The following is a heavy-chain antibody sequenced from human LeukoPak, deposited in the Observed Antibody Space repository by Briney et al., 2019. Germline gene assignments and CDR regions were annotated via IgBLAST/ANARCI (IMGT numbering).Heavy chain of an antibody. J-gene: IGHJ4*02. Sequence: GGSLRLSCGASGFTFATHWIHWVRQAPGKGLVWVSRIKPDGSDTNYADSVKGRFTISRDNAKNTVYLQMNSLRAEDTAVYYCARGKYGGYFIDYWGQGTLVTVSS. CDR1: GFTFATHW. D-gene: IGHD5-12*01. V-gene: IGHV3-74*01. CDR3: ARGKYGGYFIDY. CDR2: IKPDGSDT.